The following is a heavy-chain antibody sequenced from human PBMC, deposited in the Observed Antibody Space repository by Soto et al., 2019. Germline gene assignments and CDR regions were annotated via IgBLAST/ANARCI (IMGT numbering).Heavy chain of an antibody. V-gene: IGHV3-48*02. Sequence: EVQLVESGGGLVQPGGSLRLSCAASGFTFSSYSMNWVRQAPGKGLEWVSYISSSSSTIYYADSVKGRFTISRDNAKNSLYLQMNSLRDEDTAVYYCARVGEEFAFGGVIAISGFDYWGQGTLVTVSS. J-gene: IGHJ4*02. CDR1: GFTFSSYS. CDR3: ARVGEEFAFGGVIAISGFDY. CDR2: ISSSSSTI. D-gene: IGHD3-16*02.